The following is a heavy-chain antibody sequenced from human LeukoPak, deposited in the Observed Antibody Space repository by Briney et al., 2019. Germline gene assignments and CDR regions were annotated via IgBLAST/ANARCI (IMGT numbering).Heavy chain of an antibody. CDR3: TRAVRTPRYFYYYMDV. Sequence: GGSLRLSCAASDFTVSSNYMAWVRRAPGKGLEWVSVIYTGGTPYYADSVRGRSIISRDISKNMVYLQINSLRVEDTAVYYCTRAVRTPRYFYYYMDVWGKGTKVIVSS. J-gene: IGHJ6*03. CDR1: DFTVSSNY. D-gene: IGHD2-15*01. CDR2: IYTGGTP. V-gene: IGHV3-53*01.